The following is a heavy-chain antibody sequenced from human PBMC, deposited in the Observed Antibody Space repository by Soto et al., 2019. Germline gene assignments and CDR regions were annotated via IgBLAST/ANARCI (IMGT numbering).Heavy chain of an antibody. D-gene: IGHD2-21*02. J-gene: IGHJ6*02. CDR3: ARRYCASDNCPLFYYFVDL. CDR2: IIPVFRSA. CDR1: GGTFNKFA. V-gene: IGHV1-69*13. Sequence: SVKVSCKASGGTFNKFAFSWVRQAPGQGFEWMGGIIPVFRSANYAQRFRGRITITADEYTSTVYLYLNDLRSDDTAVYYCARRYCASDNCPLFYYFVDLWGLGATVTVSS.